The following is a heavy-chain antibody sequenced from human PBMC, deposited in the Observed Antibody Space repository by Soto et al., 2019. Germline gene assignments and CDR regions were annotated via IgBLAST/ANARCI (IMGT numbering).Heavy chain of an antibody. CDR2: MQPSTGRT. Sequence: QVQLVQSGAEVREPGASVKVSCKASGYSFTSLDINWVRQTAGQGLEWMGWMQPSTGRTGYAQKFQGRVTMSRDTSIITAYMGLTTLTSDDMVCYYCARGVSAGVDYWGQGTLVTVSS. D-gene: IGHD1-26*01. V-gene: IGHV1-8*01. CDR1: GYSFTSLD. J-gene: IGHJ4*02. CDR3: ARGVSAGVDY.